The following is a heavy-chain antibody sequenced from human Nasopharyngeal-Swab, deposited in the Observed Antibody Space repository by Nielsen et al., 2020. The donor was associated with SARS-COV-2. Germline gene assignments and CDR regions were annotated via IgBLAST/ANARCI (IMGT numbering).Heavy chain of an antibody. Sequence: GESLKISCAASGFTFSSYGMHWVRQAPGKGLEWVAVIWYDGSNKYYADSVKGRFTISRDISKNTVYLQMNSLRVEDTAVYYCAKDLSSCWGGDYWGQGTLVAVSS. D-gene: IGHD6-19*01. CDR2: IWYDGSNK. CDR3: AKDLSSCWGGDY. J-gene: IGHJ4*02. V-gene: IGHV3-30*02. CDR1: GFTFSSYG.